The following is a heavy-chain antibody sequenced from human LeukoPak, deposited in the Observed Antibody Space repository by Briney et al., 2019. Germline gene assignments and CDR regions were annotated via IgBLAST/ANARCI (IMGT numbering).Heavy chain of an antibody. CDR2: ISGSGDYT. Sequence: GGSLRLSCAASGFTFSSYAMTWVRQAPVKGLEWVSAISGSGDYTYYPDSVKGRFTISRDNSKNTLYLQMNSLRAEDTAVYYCAYRTGFDYWGQGTLVTVSS. CDR1: GFTFSSYA. D-gene: IGHD3-16*02. J-gene: IGHJ4*02. V-gene: IGHV3-23*01. CDR3: AYRTGFDY.